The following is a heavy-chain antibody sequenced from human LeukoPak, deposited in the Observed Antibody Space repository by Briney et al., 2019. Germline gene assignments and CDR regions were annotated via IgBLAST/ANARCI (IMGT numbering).Heavy chain of an antibody. Sequence: GGSLRLSCAASGFTVSSNYMSWVRKAPGKGLEWASVIYRGGGIANADSVEGRFATSSNNSKNTLYLHMNGLRAEDTAVYYCGRERRETMITFGGVMTAGWFDPWGQGTLVTVSS. CDR3: GRERRETMITFGGVMTAGWFDP. J-gene: IGHJ5*02. V-gene: IGHV3-53*01. D-gene: IGHD3-16*01. CDR1: GFTVSSNY. CDR2: IYRGGGI.